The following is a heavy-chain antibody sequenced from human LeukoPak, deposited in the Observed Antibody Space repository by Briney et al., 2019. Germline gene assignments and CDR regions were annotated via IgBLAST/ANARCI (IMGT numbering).Heavy chain of an antibody. V-gene: IGHV4-59*01. J-gene: IGHJ6*02. D-gene: IGHD3-10*01. CDR2: IYYSGST. CDR1: GGSISSYY. CDR3: ARDRGWSGGIGMDV. Sequence: SETLSLTCTVSGGSISSYYWSWIRQPPGKGLEWLGYIYYSGSTNYNPSLKSRVTISVDASKNQFSLKLSSVTAADTAVYYCARDRGWSGGIGMDVWGQGTTVTVSS.